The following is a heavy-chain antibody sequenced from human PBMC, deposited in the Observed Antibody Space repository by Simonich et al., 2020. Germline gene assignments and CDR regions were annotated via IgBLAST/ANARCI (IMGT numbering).Heavy chain of an antibody. CDR2: INPNSGGT. D-gene: IGHD7-27*01. CDR1: GYTLTGYY. Sequence: QVQLVQSGAEVKKPGASVKVSCKASGYTLTGYYMHWVRQAPGQGLGWQGRINPNSGGTNDAQKFQGRVTMTRDTSISTAYMELSRLRSDDTAVYYCASGWDWGFSHMSDYWGQGTLVTVSS. CDR3: ASGWDWGFSHMSDY. J-gene: IGHJ4*02. V-gene: IGHV1-2*06.